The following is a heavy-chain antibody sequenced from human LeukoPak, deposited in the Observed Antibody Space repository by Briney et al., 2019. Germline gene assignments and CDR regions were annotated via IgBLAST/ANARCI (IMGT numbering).Heavy chain of an antibody. CDR1: GFSFSDYD. CDR3: AKNRWGSVATPDS. V-gene: IGHV3-30*02. Sequence: PGGSLRPSCAASGFSFSDYDIHWVRLAPGKGLEWVTFIRYDGSNTYAESVKGRFTISRDNSKNTVYLQMNSLAIEDTAIYYCAKNRWGSVATPDSRGQGTVVTVSS. D-gene: IGHD5-12*01. CDR2: IRYDGSNT. J-gene: IGHJ4*02.